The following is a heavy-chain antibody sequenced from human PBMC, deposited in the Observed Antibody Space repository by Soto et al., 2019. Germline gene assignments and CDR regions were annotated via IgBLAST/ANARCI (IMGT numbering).Heavy chain of an antibody. Sequence: QLQLQESGPGLVKPSETLSLTCTVSGGSISSSSYYWGWIRQPPGKGLEWIADIYYSGRTYYNPSVKSRVTRSVDTSKNQFSLKLSSVTAADTAVYYCARQEMARQVAIDYWGQGTLVTVSS. CDR3: ARQEMARQVAIDY. V-gene: IGHV4-39*01. J-gene: IGHJ4*02. CDR1: GGSISSSSYY. CDR2: IYYSGRT. D-gene: IGHD5-12*01.